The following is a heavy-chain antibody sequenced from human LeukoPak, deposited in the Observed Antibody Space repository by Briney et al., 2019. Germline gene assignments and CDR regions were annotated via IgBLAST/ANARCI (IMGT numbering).Heavy chain of an antibody. Sequence: SETLSLTCTVSGGSISSYYWSWIRQPPGKGLEWIGDINHSGITNYNSSLKSRVTISVDTSKNQFSLKLSSVTAADTAVYYCASDSSGWFLGYWGQGTLVTVSS. J-gene: IGHJ4*02. CDR1: GGSISSYY. CDR3: ASDSSGWFLGY. V-gene: IGHV4-34*01. CDR2: INHSGIT. D-gene: IGHD6-19*01.